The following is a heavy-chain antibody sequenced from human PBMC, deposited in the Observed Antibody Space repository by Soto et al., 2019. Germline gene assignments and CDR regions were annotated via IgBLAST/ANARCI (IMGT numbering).Heavy chain of an antibody. D-gene: IGHD5-18*01. CDR2: IYYSGST. CDR3: ARVRWIQLWLYFDY. V-gene: IGHV4-31*03. CDR1: CGSIISGGYY. Sequence: SETLSLTGTVSCGSIISGGYYWSWIRQHPGKGLEWIGYIYYSGSTYYNPSLKSRVTISVDTSKNQFSLKLSSVTAADTAVYYCARVRWIQLWLYFDYWGQGTLVTVSS. J-gene: IGHJ4*02.